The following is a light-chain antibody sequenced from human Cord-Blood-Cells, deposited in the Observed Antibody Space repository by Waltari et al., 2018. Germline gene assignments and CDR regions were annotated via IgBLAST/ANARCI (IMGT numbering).Light chain of an antibody. CDR1: SSDVGGYNY. J-gene: IGLJ2*01. V-gene: IGLV2-14*01. CDR2: DVS. CDR3: SSYTSSSTVV. Sequence: QSALTQPASVSGSAGQSITISCTGTSSDVGGYNYVSWYQQHPGKAPKPVIYDVSNRASGVSNRVSGSKSGNTASLSISGLQAEYEADYYCSSYTSSSTVVFGGGTKLTVL.